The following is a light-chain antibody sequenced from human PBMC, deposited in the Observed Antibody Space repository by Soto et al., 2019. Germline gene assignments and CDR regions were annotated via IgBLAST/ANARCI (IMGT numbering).Light chain of an antibody. CDR2: GAS. J-gene: IGKJ1*01. CDR3: QPYNNWPLT. V-gene: IGKV3-15*01. Sequence: EIVMTQSPATLSVSPGERVTLSCRASQSVRSNLAWYQQKPGQAPRLLISGASTRATGIPAKFSGSGSGTEFTLSISSLQVEDFAVYYCQPYNNWPLTFGQGTKVEIK. CDR1: QSVRSN.